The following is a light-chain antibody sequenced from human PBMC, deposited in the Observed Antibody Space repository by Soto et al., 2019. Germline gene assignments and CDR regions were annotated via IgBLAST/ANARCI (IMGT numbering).Light chain of an antibody. Sequence: QSALTQPASVSGSPGQSITISCTGSSSDVGGSNDVSWYQQHPGKAPKVIIYEVSNRPSGVSRRFSGSKSGNTASLTISGLQAEDEGDYFCSSYTSTSVVFGGGTKVTVL. CDR1: SSDVGGSND. V-gene: IGLV2-14*01. CDR2: EVS. CDR3: SSYTSTSVV. J-gene: IGLJ2*01.